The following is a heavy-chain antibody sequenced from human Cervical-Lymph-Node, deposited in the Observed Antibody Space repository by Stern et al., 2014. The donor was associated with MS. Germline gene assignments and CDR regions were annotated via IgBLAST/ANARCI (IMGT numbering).Heavy chain of an antibody. CDR3: ARQDAVAGLDY. V-gene: IGHV1-69*11. Sequence: QDQLVQSGAEVKKPRSSVKVSCKSSGDPSKNDPISSVRQAPGQGLQWMGGIIPILVTPNYAQKFQGRVTITADGSTGTVYMEISSLRSEDTAVYYCARQDAVAGLDYWGQGTLVTVSS. CDR1: GDPSKNDP. D-gene: IGHD6-19*01. J-gene: IGHJ4*02. CDR2: IIPILVTP.